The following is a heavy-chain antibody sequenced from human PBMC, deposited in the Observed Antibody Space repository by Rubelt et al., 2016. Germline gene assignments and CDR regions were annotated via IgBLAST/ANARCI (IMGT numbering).Heavy chain of an antibody. V-gene: IGHV7-4-1*02. CDR3: ARGGITMVRGVTSWFDP. Sequence: VKVSCKASGYTFTSYYMHWVRQAPGQGLEWMGWINTNTGNPTYAQGFTGRFVFSLDTSVSTAYLQISSLKAEDTAVYYCARGGITMVRGVTSWFDPWGQGTLVTVSS. J-gene: IGHJ5*02. CDR2: INTNTGNP. CDR1: GYTFTSYY. D-gene: IGHD3-10*01.